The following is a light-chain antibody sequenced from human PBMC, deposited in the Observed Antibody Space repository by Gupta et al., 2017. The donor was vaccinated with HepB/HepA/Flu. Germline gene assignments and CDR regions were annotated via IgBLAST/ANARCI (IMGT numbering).Light chain of an antibody. J-gene: IGKJ1*01. Sequence: LQMTQSPSSLSASVGDRVTITCRASQTINNFLHWYQQKPGKAPKLLIYGAYSLQGGVPSRFSGSGSGTDFTLTSTRRQPEDVAIYYWQQSYRRWTFGQGTKVEIK. CDR3: QQSYRRWT. CDR1: QTINNF. CDR2: GAY. V-gene: IGKV1-39*01.